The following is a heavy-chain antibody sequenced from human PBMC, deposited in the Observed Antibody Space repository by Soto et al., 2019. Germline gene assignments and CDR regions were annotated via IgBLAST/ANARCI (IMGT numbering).Heavy chain of an antibody. CDR3: ASYSSGWYDVIY. CDR2: IYYSVST. CDR1: GGSVSSGSYY. J-gene: IGHJ4*02. V-gene: IGHV4-61*01. D-gene: IGHD6-19*01. Sequence: QVQLQESGPGLVKPSETLSLTCTVSGGSVSSGSYYWSWIRQPPGKGLEWIGYIYYSVSTNYNPSLQSRVTVSVDTSKTQFSLKVSSVTAADTAVYYCASYSSGWYDVIYWGQGTLVTVSS.